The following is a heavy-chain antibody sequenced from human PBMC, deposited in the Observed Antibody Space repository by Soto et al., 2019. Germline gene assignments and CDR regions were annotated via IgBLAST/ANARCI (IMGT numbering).Heavy chain of an antibody. CDR2: IIPIFGTT. Sequence: QVQLVQSGAEVKKPGSSVKVSCKASGGAFSSYAISWVRQAPGQGLEWMGGIIPIFGTTNYAQKFQGRVTITAAKSTSPAYMELINLRPDDTAVYYCARRDIVVVPAAPLYGMDVWGQGTTVSVSS. J-gene: IGHJ6*02. D-gene: IGHD2-2*01. V-gene: IGHV1-69*06. CDR3: ARRDIVVVPAAPLYGMDV. CDR1: GGAFSSYA.